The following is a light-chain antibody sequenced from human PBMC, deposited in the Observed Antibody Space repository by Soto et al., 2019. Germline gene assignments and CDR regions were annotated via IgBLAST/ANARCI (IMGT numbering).Light chain of an antibody. J-gene: IGKJ1*01. CDR1: QSVSSY. V-gene: IGKV3-11*01. Sequence: ESVLTQSQATLSLSPGERATLSCRASQSVSSYLAWYQQKPGQAPRLLIYDASNRATGIPARFSGSGSGTDFTLTISSLEPEDFAVYYCQQRSNWFTFGQGTKVDIK. CDR3: QQRSNWFT. CDR2: DAS.